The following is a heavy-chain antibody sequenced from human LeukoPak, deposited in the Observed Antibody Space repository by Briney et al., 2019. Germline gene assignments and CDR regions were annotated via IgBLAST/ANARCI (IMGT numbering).Heavy chain of an antibody. D-gene: IGHD4-17*01. V-gene: IGHV3-30*18. CDR1: GFIFSSYG. Sequence: PGGSLRLSCAASGFIFSSYGMHWVRQAPGKGLEWVAVISYDGSNKYYADSVKGRFTISRDNSKNTLYLQMNSLRVEDTAVYYCAKVDPSDYGDLRIPADYWGQGTLVIVSS. J-gene: IGHJ4*02. CDR2: ISYDGSNK. CDR3: AKVDPSDYGDLRIPADY.